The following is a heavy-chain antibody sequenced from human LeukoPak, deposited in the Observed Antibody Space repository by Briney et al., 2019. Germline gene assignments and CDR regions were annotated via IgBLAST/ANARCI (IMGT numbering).Heavy chain of an antibody. D-gene: IGHD3-22*01. CDR1: GGSISSYY. Sequence: SETLSLTCTVSGGSISSYYWSWIRQPPWKGLEGSGYIYYSGSTNYTPSHKSRVTISVDPSTHQSSLKLSSVTAADTAVYYCARGDSSGYYYFDYWGQGILVTVSS. J-gene: IGHJ4*02. CDR3: ARGDSSGYYYFDY. CDR2: IYYSGST. V-gene: IGHV4-59*12.